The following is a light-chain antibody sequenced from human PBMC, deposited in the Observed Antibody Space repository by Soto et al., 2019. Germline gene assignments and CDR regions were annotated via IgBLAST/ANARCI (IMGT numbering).Light chain of an antibody. J-gene: IGKJ5*01. CDR1: QSVGSTY. V-gene: IGKV3-20*01. Sequence: EIVLTQSPDTLSLSPGERATLSCRASQSVGSTYLAWYQQKPGQAPRLLIFGASSRATGIADRFSGTRSGTEFTLTISGLQSEDFAVYYCQQYDHWLPTFGQGTRLEI. CDR2: GAS. CDR3: QQYDHWLPT.